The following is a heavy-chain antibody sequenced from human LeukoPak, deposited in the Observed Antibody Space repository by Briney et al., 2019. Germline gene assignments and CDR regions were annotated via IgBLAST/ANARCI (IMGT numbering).Heavy chain of an antibody. V-gene: IGHV3-15*01. CDR3: AKDDGGSYYIYYYYMDV. CDR2: IKSKTDVGTT. J-gene: IGHJ6*03. D-gene: IGHD1-26*01. Sequence: PGGSLRLSCAASGFTFSSYWMNWVRQAPGKGLEWVGRIKSKTDVGTTDYAAPVKGRFTISRDDSKNTLYLQMNSLKTEDTAVYYCAKDDGGSYYIYYYYMDVWGKGTTVTISS. CDR1: GFTFSSYW.